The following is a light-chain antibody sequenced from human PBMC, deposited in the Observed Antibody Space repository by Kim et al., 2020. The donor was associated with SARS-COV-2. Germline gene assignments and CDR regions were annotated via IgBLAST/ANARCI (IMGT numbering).Light chain of an antibody. CDR3: QAWDTTVV. Sequence: VSVSPGQTASITCSGDQLGDKYVCWYQQRPGQSPVLVIYQDKNRPSGIPERFSGSNSGNTATLTISGTQAMDEAYYYCQAWDTTVVFGGGTQLTVL. CDR2: QDK. CDR1: QLGDKY. J-gene: IGLJ2*01. V-gene: IGLV3-1*01.